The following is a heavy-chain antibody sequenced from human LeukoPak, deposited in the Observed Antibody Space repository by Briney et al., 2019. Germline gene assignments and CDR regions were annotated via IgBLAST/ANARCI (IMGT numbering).Heavy chain of an antibody. CDR3: ARWGYYDSSGLRGFDY. CDR2: IYHSGTS. J-gene: IGHJ4*02. Sequence: YWDWIRQPPGKGLEWIGSIYHSGTSYYNPSLKSRVTISVDTSKNHFSLNLSSVTAADTAVYYCARWGYYDSSGLRGFDYWGQGTLVTVSS. D-gene: IGHD3-22*01. CDR1: Y. V-gene: IGHV4-38-2*01.